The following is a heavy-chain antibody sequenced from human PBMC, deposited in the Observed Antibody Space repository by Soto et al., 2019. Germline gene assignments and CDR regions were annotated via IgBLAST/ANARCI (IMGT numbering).Heavy chain of an antibody. J-gene: IGHJ6*03. CDR2: IYSGGST. Sequence: EVQLVESGGGLVQPGGSLRLSCAASGFTVSSNYMSWVRQAPGKGLEWVSVIYSGGSTYYADSVKGRFTISRHNSKNTLYLQINSLRAEDTAVYYCARGRYCSSTSCYRYYYYYYMDVWGKGTTVTVSS. CDR3: ARGRYCSSTSCYRYYYYYYMDV. V-gene: IGHV3-53*04. D-gene: IGHD2-2*01. CDR1: GFTVSSNY.